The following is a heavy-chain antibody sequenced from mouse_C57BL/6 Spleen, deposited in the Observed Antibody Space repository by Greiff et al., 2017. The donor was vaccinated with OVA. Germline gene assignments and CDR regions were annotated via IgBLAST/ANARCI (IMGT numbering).Heavy chain of an antibody. D-gene: IGHD3-2*02. Sequence: QVQLQQPGAELVKPGASVKLSCKASGYTFTSYWMQWVKQRPGQGLEWIGEIDPSDSYTNYNQKFKGKATLTVDTSSSTAYMQLSSLTSEDSAVYYCARGKDSSGYVLDYWGQGTTLTVSS. CDR3: ARGKDSSGYVLDY. J-gene: IGHJ2*01. CDR2: IDPSDSYT. CDR1: GYTFTSYW. V-gene: IGHV1-50*01.